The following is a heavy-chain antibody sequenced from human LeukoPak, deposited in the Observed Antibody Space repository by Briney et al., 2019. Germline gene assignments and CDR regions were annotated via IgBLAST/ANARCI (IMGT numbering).Heavy chain of an antibody. CDR1: GFTFSNYW. CDR2: IKQDGSEK. J-gene: IGHJ4*02. V-gene: IGHV3-7*03. D-gene: IGHD2-2*01. CDR3: ASDALGYCSRTSCYFHD. Sequence: GGSLRLSCAASGFTFSNYWLTWVRQAPGQGLEWVANIKQDGSEKHYVDSVKGRFTISRDNAKNSLYLQMNSLRAEDTAVYYCASDALGYCSRTSCYFHDWGQGTLVTVSS.